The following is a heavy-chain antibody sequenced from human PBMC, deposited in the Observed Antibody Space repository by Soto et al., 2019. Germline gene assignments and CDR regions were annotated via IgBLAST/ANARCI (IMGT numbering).Heavy chain of an antibody. CDR2: IYYSGST. CDR3: ARHRPSGSYYRLDY. Sequence: PSETLSLTCTLSGGSISSSSYYWGWIRQPPGKGLEWIGIIYYSGSTYYNPSLKSRVTISGDTSKNQFSLNLGSVTAADTVVYYCARHRPSGSYYRLDYWGQGTLVTVS. V-gene: IGHV4-39*01. J-gene: IGHJ4*02. CDR1: GGSISSSSYY. D-gene: IGHD1-26*01.